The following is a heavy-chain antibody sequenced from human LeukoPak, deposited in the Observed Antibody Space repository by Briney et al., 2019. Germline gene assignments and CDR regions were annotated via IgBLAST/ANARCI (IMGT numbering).Heavy chain of an antibody. J-gene: IGHJ4*02. D-gene: IGHD3-22*01. Sequence: GGSLRLSCTASEFTFSNSWMSSVRQAPGKGLEWVANIKQEGSETYSVDSVKGRFTISRDNAKNLLYLQMNSLRAEDTALYYCAIGGQYSGYYYFDYWGQGTLVTVSS. V-gene: IGHV3-7*01. CDR3: AIGGQYSGYYYFDY. CDR2: IKQEGSET. CDR1: EFTFSNSW.